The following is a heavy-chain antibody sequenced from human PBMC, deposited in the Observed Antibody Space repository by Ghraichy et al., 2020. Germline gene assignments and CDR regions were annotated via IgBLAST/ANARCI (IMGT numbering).Heavy chain of an antibody. J-gene: IGHJ6*03. V-gene: IGHV4-34*01. CDR2: INHSGST. D-gene: IGHD2-2*01. CDR3: ARGPPNYCSSTSCYGGVWVRYYYYYMDV. CDR1: GGSFSGYY. Sequence: SETLSLTCAVYGGSFSGYYWSWIRQPPGKGLEWIGEINHSGSTNYNPSLKSRVTISVDTSKNQFSLKLSTVTAADTAVYYCARGPPNYCSSTSCYGGVWVRYYYYYMDVWGKGTTVTVS.